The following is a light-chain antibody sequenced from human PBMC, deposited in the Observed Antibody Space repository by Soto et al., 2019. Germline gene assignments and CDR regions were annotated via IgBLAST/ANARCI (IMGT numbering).Light chain of an antibody. Sequence: EIVLTQSPATLSLSPGERATLSCRASQSVSSNYLAWYQQRPGQAPRLLIFGASYRATGIPDRFSGSGSGTDFTLTISRLEPEGFAVYYCQHYSSSPPEFTFGPGTKVDSK. J-gene: IGKJ3*01. CDR3: QHYSSSPPEFT. V-gene: IGKV3-20*01. CDR1: QSVSSNY. CDR2: GAS.